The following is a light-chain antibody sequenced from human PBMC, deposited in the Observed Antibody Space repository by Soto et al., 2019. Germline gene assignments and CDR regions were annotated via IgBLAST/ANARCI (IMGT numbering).Light chain of an antibody. CDR2: DVS. J-gene: IGLJ1*01. CDR1: SSDVGDYSY. Sequence: QSALTQPRSVSGSPGQSVTISCTGTSSDVGDYSYVSWYQQHPGKAPKLMIFDVSKRPSGVPDRFSGSKSGNTASLTISGLPAEDEADYYCCSYAGDYTFVFGTGTKLTVL. V-gene: IGLV2-11*01. CDR3: CSYAGDYTFV.